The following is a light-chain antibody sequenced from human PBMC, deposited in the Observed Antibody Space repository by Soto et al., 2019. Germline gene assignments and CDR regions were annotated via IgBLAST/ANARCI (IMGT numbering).Light chain of an antibody. J-gene: IGKJ1*01. CDR1: QSVSSN. Sequence: EIVMTQSPAPLSVSPGEGATLACRASQSVSSNLAWYQQKADQAPRLLIYGASTRATGIPARFSGSGSGTELTLTISSLQSEDFAVYYCQQYNNWPWTFGQGTKVEIK. CDR2: GAS. CDR3: QQYNNWPWT. V-gene: IGKV3-15*01.